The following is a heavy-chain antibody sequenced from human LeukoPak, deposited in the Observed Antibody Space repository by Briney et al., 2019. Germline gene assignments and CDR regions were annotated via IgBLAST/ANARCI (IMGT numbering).Heavy chain of an antibody. CDR1: GYSFTSYW. J-gene: IGHJ4*02. V-gene: IGHV5-51*01. D-gene: IGHD6-19*01. Sequence: GESLKISCKGSGYSFTSYWIGWVRQMPGKGLEWMGIIYPGDSDTRYSPSFQGQVTISADKSISTAYLQWSSLKASDTAMYYCARHLLAPTHNAPEYSSGWLDYWGQGTLVTVSS. CDR3: ARHLLAPTHNAPEYSSGWLDY. CDR2: IYPGDSDT.